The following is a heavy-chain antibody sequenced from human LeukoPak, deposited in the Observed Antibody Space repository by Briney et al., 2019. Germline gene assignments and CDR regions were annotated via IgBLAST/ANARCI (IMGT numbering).Heavy chain of an antibody. CDR1: GFIFSDHY. Sequence: PGGSLRLSCAASGFIFSDHYIDWVRQTLQRRLDWLGRSRNRAHNFMTEYAASVKDRFSISRDDSQNSLFLQMTSLMTDDTAVYYCARGDGWSFDYWGQGSLVIVSS. D-gene: IGHD3-10*01. J-gene: IGHJ4*02. CDR2: SRNRAHNFMT. CDR3: ARGDGWSFDY. V-gene: IGHV3-72*01.